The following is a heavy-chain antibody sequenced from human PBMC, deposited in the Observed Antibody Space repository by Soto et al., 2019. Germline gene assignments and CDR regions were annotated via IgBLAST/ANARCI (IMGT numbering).Heavy chain of an antibody. CDR2: ISYSGST. J-gene: IGHJ3*02. V-gene: IGHV4-31*03. CDR3: ARLLGSGNYLGIFDAFDI. D-gene: IGHD1-26*01. CDR1: GGSITTVGNY. Sequence: QVQLQESGPGLVQPSQTLSLACTVSGGSITTVGNYWSWIRQFPGKGLEWIGHISYSGSTNYNPSLRGRLSMSVDTSKNQFSLELSSVTAADTAVYYCARLLGSGNYLGIFDAFDIWGQGTVVTVSS.